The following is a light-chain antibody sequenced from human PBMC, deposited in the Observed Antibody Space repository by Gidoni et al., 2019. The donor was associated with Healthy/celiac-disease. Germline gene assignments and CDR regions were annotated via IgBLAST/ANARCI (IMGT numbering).Light chain of an antibody. CDR1: SSDVGGYNY. Sequence: QSALTQPASASGSPGQSITISCTGTSSDVGGYNYVSWYQQHPGKAPKLMIYDVSNRPSGVSNRFSGSKSGNTASLTISGLQAEDETDYYCSSYTSGSTYVFGTGTKVTVL. CDR2: DVS. V-gene: IGLV2-14*01. CDR3: SSYTSGSTYV. J-gene: IGLJ1*01.